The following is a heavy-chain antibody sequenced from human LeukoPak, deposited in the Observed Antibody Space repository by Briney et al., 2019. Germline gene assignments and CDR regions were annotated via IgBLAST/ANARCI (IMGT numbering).Heavy chain of an antibody. CDR2: IYYSGST. J-gene: IGHJ5*02. Sequence: MTSETLSLTCTVSGGSISGYYWSWIRQPPGKGLEWIGYIYYSGSTKYKPSLKSRVTISVDTSKNQFPLRLSSVTAADTAVYYCARQVDELRWFDPWGQGTLVTVSS. D-gene: IGHD1-26*01. V-gene: IGHV4-59*08. CDR3: ARQVDELRWFDP. CDR1: GGSISGYY.